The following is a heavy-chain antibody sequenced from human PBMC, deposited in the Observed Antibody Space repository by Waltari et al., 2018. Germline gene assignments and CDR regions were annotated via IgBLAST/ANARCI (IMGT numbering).Heavy chain of an antibody. CDR2: ISGSGSAK. V-gene: IGHV3-48*03. J-gene: IGHJ5*02. D-gene: IGHD1-1*01. Sequence: EVQLVESGGGVVQPGGSLRLSCAASGFTFVNNGLNWVRQAPGKGLEWVSFISGSGSAKNYADSVKGRFTISRDNGRNSLFLQMDSLRAEDTAVYYCARLPHDSQPGPWGQGTLVTVSS. CDR1: GFTFVNNG. CDR3: ARLPHDSQPGP.